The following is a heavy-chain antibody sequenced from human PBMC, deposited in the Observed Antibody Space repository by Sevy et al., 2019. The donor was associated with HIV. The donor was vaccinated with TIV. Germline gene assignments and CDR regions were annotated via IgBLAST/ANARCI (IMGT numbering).Heavy chain of an antibody. Sequence: SETLSLTCTVSGGSFTSSDSYWSWIRQPPGQGLEWIGYIHYTWGTYYNPFLRSRIAMSVDTSETQFSLKLSFLTAADTAVYYCASKRGYNDGPFDYWGQGTLVTVSS. D-gene: IGHD5-12*01. CDR3: ASKRGYNDGPFDY. J-gene: IGHJ4*02. V-gene: IGHV4-30-4*01. CDR2: IHYTWGT. CDR1: GGSFTSSDSY.